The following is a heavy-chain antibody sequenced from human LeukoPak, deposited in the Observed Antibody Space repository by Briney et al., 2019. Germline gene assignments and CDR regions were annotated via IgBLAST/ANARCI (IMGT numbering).Heavy chain of an antibody. D-gene: IGHD3-9*01. V-gene: IGHV3-48*04. Sequence: GGSLRLSCAASGFTFNTYWMTWVRQAPGKGLEWVSYITNGGSTIHHADSVKGRFTISRDNAKKTLYLQMNSLRAEDTAVYYCARSIGLTGGGVDVWGQGTTVTVSS. CDR1: GFTFNTYW. CDR2: ITNGGSTI. CDR3: ARSIGLTGGGVDV. J-gene: IGHJ6*02.